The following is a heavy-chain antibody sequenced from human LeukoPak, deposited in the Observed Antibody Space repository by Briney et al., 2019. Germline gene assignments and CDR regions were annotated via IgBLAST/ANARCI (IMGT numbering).Heavy chain of an antibody. D-gene: IGHD6-13*01. CDR2: MNPNSGNT. CDR3: ARDILTGEQQPY. V-gene: IGHV1-8*01. J-gene: IGHJ4*02. CDR1: GYTFTSYD. Sequence: GASVKVSCKASGYTFTSYDINWVRQATGQGLEWMGWMNPNSGNTGYAQKFQGRVTMTRNTSISTAYMELSSLRSEDTAVYYCARDILTGEQQPYWGQGTLVTVSS.